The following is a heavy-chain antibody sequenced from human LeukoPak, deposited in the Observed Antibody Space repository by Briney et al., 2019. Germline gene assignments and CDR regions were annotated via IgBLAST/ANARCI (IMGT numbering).Heavy chain of an antibody. CDR3: ARSLWFGELPGHY. Sequence: PGGSLRLSCAASGFTFSSYEMNWVRQAPGKGLEWVSYISSSGSTIYYADSVKGRFTISRGNAKNSLYLQMNSLRAEDTAVYYCARSLWFGELPGHYWGQGTLVTVSS. CDR2: ISSSGSTI. CDR1: GFTFSSYE. D-gene: IGHD3-10*01. V-gene: IGHV3-48*03. J-gene: IGHJ4*02.